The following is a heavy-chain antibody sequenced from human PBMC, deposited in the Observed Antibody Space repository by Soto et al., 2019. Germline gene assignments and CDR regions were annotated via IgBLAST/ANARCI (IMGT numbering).Heavy chain of an antibody. Sequence: GGSLRLSCAASGFTFSSYVMSWVRQAPGKGLEWVSTVSTGDTNTYYADSVKGRFTISRDNSKNTLYLQMSSLRAEDTAVYYCAKDSYDYIWGSLDYYYGLDVWGQGTTVTVSS. CDR1: GFTFSSYV. CDR2: VSTGDTNT. D-gene: IGHD3-16*01. J-gene: IGHJ6*02. CDR3: AKDSYDYIWGSLDYYYGLDV. V-gene: IGHV3-23*01.